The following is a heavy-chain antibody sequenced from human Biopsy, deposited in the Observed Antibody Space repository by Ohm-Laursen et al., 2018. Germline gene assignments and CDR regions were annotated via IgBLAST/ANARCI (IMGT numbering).Heavy chain of an antibody. J-gene: IGHJ3*01. D-gene: IGHD3-22*01. CDR3: ARDSGGGDSINRWYDALDL. CDR2: INKNGSVT. CDR1: GFTFSQYW. Sequence: SLRLSCAASGFTFSQYWMTWVRQSPGKGLEWVANINKNGSVTNYLDSVKGRFAVSRDNAKNSAYLQMNSLRTEDTAIYYCARDSGGGDSINRWYDALDLWGRGTTVTVSS. V-gene: IGHV3-7*01.